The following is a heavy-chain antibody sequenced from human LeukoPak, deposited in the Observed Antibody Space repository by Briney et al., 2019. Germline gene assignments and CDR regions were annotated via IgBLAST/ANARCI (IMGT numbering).Heavy chain of an antibody. J-gene: IGHJ4*02. CDR2: ITPNSGGT. Sequence: ASVKVSCKSSGYTFTVYYLHWVRQAPGPGLEWIGWITPNSGGTHFAQRFQGRVTMTRDTSISTAYMELSRLRSDDTAVYYCARAPSGYDSFDYWGQGTLVTVSS. CDR3: ARAPSGYDSFDY. CDR1: GYTFTVYY. V-gene: IGHV1-2*02. D-gene: IGHD5-12*01.